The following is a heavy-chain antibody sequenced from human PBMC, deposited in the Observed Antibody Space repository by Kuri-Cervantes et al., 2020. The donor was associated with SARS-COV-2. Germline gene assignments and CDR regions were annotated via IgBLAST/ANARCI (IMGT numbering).Heavy chain of an antibody. CDR3: ARHLNSVTIFGVVSNWFDP. CDR1: GGPISSNNYL. J-gene: IGHJ5*02. CDR2: MYHRGST. V-gene: IGHV4-39*01. D-gene: IGHD3-3*01. Sequence: GSLRLSCTVSGGPISSNNYLWGWIRQPPGKGLEWIASMYHRGSTYYNPSLKSRVTISVDTSKNQFSLKLSSVTAADTAVYYCARHLNSVTIFGVVSNWFDPWGQGTLVTVSS.